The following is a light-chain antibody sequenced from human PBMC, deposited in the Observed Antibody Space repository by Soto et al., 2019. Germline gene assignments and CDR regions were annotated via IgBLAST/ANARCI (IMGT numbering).Light chain of an antibody. CDR2: GNS. Sequence: QLVLTQPPSVSGAPGQRVTISCTGSSSNIGAGYDVHWYQQLPGTAPKLLIYGNSNRPSGVPDRFSGSKSGTSASLAITGFQAEDEADYYCQSYDSSLSGSKFGGGTKVTVL. CDR3: QSYDSSLSGSK. CDR1: SSNIGAGYD. J-gene: IGLJ2*01. V-gene: IGLV1-40*01.